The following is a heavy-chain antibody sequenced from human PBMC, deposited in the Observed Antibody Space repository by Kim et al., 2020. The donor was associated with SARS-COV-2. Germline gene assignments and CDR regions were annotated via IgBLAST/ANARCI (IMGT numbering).Heavy chain of an antibody. CDR3: AKGVRYYYYSMDV. CDR1: GFSFGDCA. Sequence: GGSLRLSCAASGFSFGDCAMHWVRQVPGKGLEWVSGISWNSGSIGYADSVKGRFTISRDNAKNSLYLQMNSLRAEDTALYYCAKGVRYYYYSMDVWRQGT. V-gene: IGHV3-9*01. CDR2: ISWNSGSI. J-gene: IGHJ6*02.